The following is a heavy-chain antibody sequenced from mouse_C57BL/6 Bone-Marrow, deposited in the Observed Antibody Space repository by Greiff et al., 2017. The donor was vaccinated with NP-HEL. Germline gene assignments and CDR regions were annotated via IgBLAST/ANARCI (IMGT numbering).Heavy chain of an antibody. V-gene: IGHV14-1*01. Sequence: VQLKQSGAELVRPGASVKLSCTASGFNIKDYYMHWVKQRPEQGLEWIGRIDPEDGDTEYAPKFQGKATMTADTSSNTAYLQLSSLTSEDTAVYYCTTDTTVVDAMDYWGQGTSVTVSS. CDR2: IDPEDGDT. D-gene: IGHD1-1*01. J-gene: IGHJ4*01. CDR3: TTDTTVVDAMDY. CDR1: GFNIKDYY.